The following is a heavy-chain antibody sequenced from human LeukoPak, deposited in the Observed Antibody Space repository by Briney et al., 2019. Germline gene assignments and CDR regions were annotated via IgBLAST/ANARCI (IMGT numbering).Heavy chain of an antibody. CDR1: GYTFTGYY. V-gene: IGHV1-2*02. CDR2: INPNSGGT. CDR3: ARSYYYDSSGYFGDY. Sequence: ASVNASCKASGYTFTGYYMHWVRPAPGQGLEWIGWINPNSGGTNYAPRFQGRVTMTRDTSITTAYMELSSLRSDDTAVYYCARSYYYDSSGYFGDYWGQGILVTVSS. D-gene: IGHD3-22*01. J-gene: IGHJ4*02.